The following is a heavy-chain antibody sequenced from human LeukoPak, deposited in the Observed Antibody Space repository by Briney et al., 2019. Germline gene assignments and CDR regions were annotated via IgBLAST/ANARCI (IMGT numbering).Heavy chain of an antibody. CDR2: FDPEDGET. CDR3: ATIHLRPRVKMEYYFDY. CDR1: GYTLTELS. Sequence: GASVKVSCKVSGYTLTELSMHWVRQAPGKGLEWMGGFDPEDGETIYAQKFQGRVTMTEDTSTDTAYMELSSLRSEDTAVYYCATIHLRPRVKMEYYFDYWGQGTLVTVSS. V-gene: IGHV1-24*01. J-gene: IGHJ4*02. D-gene: IGHD3-3*01.